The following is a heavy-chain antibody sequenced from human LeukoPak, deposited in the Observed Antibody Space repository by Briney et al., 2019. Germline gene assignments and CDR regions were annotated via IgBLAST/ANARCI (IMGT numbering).Heavy chain of an antibody. D-gene: IGHD2-15*01. CDR1: GGSISSYY. V-gene: IGHV4-59*01. J-gene: IGHJ6*02. CDR3: ARDQFRSAAATYFPLYYYYGMDV. CDR2: VYDSGST. Sequence: SETLSLTCTVSGGSISSYYWSWIRQPLGKGLEWIGYVYDSGSTNYNPSLKSRVTISVDTSKNQFSLNLRSVTAADTAVYYCARDQFRSAAATYFPLYYYYGMDVWGQGTTVTVSS.